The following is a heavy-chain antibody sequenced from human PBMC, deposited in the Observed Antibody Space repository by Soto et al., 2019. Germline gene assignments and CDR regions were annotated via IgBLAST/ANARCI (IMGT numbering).Heavy chain of an antibody. CDR3: TKNYYFDS. CDR1: GFTFSNYA. J-gene: IGHJ4*02. Sequence: VQLLESGGGLVQPGGSLRLSCAASGFTFSNYAMSWVRQAPGKALEWVSSINIVGGNTNYADSVRGRFTMSRDDSKNTVXLQMTSLRAEDTAIYYCTKNYYFDSWGQGTLVTVSS. CDR2: INIVGGNT. V-gene: IGHV3-23*01.